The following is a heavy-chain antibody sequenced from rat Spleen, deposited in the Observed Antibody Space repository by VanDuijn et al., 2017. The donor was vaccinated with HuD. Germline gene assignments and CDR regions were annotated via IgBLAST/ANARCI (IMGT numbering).Heavy chain of an antibody. D-gene: IGHD1-5*01. CDR2: IWGDGST. V-gene: IGHV2-32*01. Sequence: QVQLKESGPGLVKPSETLSLTCTVSGFSLTSYHVSWVRQPPGKGLEWMGVIWGDGSTAYNSALKSRLSISRDTSKSQVFLEMNSLQTEDTAVYFCRRDEYRNNWGFDYWGQGTLVTVSS. CDR1: GFSLTSYH. J-gene: IGHJ3*01. CDR3: RRDEYRNNWGFDY.